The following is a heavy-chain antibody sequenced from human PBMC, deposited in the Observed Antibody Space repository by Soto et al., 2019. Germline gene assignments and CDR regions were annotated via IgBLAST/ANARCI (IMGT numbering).Heavy chain of an antibody. Sequence: PSETLSLTCVVSGYSISSGYFWGWIRQPPGKGLEWIGTISHSGSTYSNPSLKSRVIISLDTSKNQFSLKLRSVTAADTAVYYCAGDRRYYGSGRSNGMDVWGQGTTVTVSS. V-gene: IGHV4-38-2*02. CDR1: GYSISSGYF. CDR2: ISHSGST. J-gene: IGHJ6*02. CDR3: AGDRRYYGSGRSNGMDV. D-gene: IGHD3-10*01.